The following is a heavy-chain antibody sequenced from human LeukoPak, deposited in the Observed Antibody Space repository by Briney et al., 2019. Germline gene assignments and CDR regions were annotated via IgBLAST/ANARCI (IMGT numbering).Heavy chain of an antibody. CDR1: GGSISSSSYY. D-gene: IGHD6-13*01. J-gene: IGHJ5*02. V-gene: IGHV4-39*07. CDR2: IYYSGST. Sequence: SETLSLTCTVSGGSISSSSYYWGWIRQPPGKGLEWIGSIYYSGSTYYNPSLKSRVTISVDTSKNQFSLKLSSVTAADTAVYYCARVGRTSYSSTLNWFDPWGQGTLVTVSS. CDR3: ARVGRTSYSSTLNWFDP.